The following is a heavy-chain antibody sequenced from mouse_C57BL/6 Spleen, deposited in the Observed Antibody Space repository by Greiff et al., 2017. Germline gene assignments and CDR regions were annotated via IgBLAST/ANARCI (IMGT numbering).Heavy chain of an antibody. CDR2: IDPANGNT. CDR3: DRGARAVFAY. Sequence: VQLQQPVAELVRPGASVKLSCKASGFNIKNNYMHWVKQRPEQGLEWIGRIDPANGNTKYAPKFQGKATITADTSSNTAYLQLSSLTSADTAIYFCDRGARAVFAYWGQGTLVTVSA. CDR1: GFNIKNNY. D-gene: IGHD3-1*01. J-gene: IGHJ3*01. V-gene: IGHV14-3*01.